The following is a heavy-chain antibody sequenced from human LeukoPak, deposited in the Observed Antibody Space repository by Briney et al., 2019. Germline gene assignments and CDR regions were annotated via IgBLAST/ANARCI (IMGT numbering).Heavy chain of an antibody. CDR3: ARDDGSATLGFDS. CDR2: VIPILGTT. Sequence: SVKVSCKASGTTFSRSAISWVRQAPGQGLEWMGGVIPILGTTNYAQKFQDRVSITTDESTSTAYMEVSSLRSVDTAVYSCARDDGSATLGFDSWGQGTLVTVSS. V-gene: IGHV1-69*05. CDR1: GTTFSRSA. D-gene: IGHD1-26*01. J-gene: IGHJ5*01.